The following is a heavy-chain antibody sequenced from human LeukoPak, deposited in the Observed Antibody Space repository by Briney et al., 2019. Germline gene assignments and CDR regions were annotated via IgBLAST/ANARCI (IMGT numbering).Heavy chain of an antibody. CDR2: ISGSGGST. J-gene: IGHJ4*02. V-gene: IGHV3-23*01. CDR1: GFTFSSYV. D-gene: IGHD2-2*01. CDR3: AKDGGLGYCSSTTCSTPN. Sequence: GGSLRLSCAASGFTFSSYVMSWVRQAPGKGLEWVSAISGSGGSTYYADSVKGRFTISRDNSKNTLYLQMNSLRAEDTAVYYCAKDGGLGYCSSTTCSTPNWGQGTLVTVSS.